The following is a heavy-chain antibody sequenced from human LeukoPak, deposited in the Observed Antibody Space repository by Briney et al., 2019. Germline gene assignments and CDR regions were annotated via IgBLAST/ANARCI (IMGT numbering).Heavy chain of an antibody. CDR1: GFAVSSNY. Sequence: PGGSLRLSCAASGFAVSSNYMSWVRQAPGKGLEWVSGIYSGGNTYYADSVRGRFTISRDISKNTLYLQMNSLRAEDTGVYYFAREVGGRGGSCYSRRWFDPWGQGTLVTVSS. J-gene: IGHJ5*02. CDR2: IYSGGNT. V-gene: IGHV3-53*01. D-gene: IGHD2-15*01. CDR3: AREVGGRGGSCYSRRWFDP.